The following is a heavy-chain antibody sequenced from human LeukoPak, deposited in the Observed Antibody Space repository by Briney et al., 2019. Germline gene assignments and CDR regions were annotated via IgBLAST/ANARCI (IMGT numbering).Heavy chain of an antibody. V-gene: IGHV3-48*03. CDR1: GFTFSSYE. CDR2: ISSSGSTI. CDR3: AKEEYYDILTGGLDS. D-gene: IGHD3-9*01. Sequence: GGSLRLSCAASGFTFSSYEMNWVRQAPGKGLEWVSYISSSGSTIYYADSVKGRFTISRDNAKNFLYLQMNSLRAEDTALYYCAKEEYYDILTGGLDSWGQGTRVTVSS. J-gene: IGHJ4*02.